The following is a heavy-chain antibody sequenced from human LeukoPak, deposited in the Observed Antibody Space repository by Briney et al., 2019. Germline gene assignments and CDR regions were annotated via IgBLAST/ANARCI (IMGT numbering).Heavy chain of an antibody. J-gene: IGHJ3*02. V-gene: IGHV4-59*08. D-gene: IGHD2-2*01. CDR3: ARLCSSTSCYVSFDI. Sequence: PSETLSLTCTVSGGSISSSHWSWIRQPPGKGLEWIGYISYSGSINYNPSLTSRVTISKDTFKNQFSLKLSSVTAADTAVYYCARLCSSTSCYVSFDIWGQGTMVTVSS. CDR2: ISYSGSI. CDR1: GGSISSSH.